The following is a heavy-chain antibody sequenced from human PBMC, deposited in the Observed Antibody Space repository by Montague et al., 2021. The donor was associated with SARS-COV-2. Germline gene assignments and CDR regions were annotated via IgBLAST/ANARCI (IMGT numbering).Heavy chain of an antibody. V-gene: IGHV3-11*05. CDR1: GFTFSDYY. CDR3: VRDKAGDVLLWFGELSTGYYYYGMDV. CDR2: ISSSSSYT. D-gene: IGHD3-10*01. Sequence: SLRLSCAASGFTFSDYYMSWIRQAPGKGLEWVSYISSSSSYTNYADSVKGRFTISRDNAKNSLYLQMNSLRAEDTAVYYCVRDKAGDVLLWFGELSTGYYYYGMDVWGQGTTVTVSS. J-gene: IGHJ6*02.